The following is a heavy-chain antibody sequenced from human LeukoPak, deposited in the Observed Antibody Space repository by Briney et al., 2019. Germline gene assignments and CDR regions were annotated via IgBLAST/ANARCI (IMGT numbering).Heavy chain of an antibody. J-gene: IGHJ5*02. Sequence: ASETLSLTCAVSGYSISSGYYWIWIRQPPGKGLEWIGEINHSGSTNYNPSLKSRVTISVDTSKNQFSLKLSSVTAADTAVYYCARGLSRLIAAASPRNSRFDPWGQGTLVTVSS. CDR2: INHSGST. CDR1: GYSISSGYY. V-gene: IGHV4-34*01. CDR3: ARGLSRLIAAASPRNSRFDP. D-gene: IGHD6-13*01.